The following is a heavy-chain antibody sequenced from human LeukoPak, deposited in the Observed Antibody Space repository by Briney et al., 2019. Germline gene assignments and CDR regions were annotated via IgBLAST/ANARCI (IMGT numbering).Heavy chain of an antibody. CDR2: ISAYNGST. J-gene: IGHJ6*02. CDR1: GYTFTSYG. V-gene: IGHV1-18*01. D-gene: IGHD2-21*02. CDR3: ARSVVVTAIPHYYYGMDV. Sequence: ASVKVSCKASGYTFTSYGISWVRQAPGQGLEWMGWISAYNGSTNYAQKLQGRVTMTTDTSTSTAYMELRSLRSDDTAVYYCARSVVVTAIPHYYYGMDVWGQGTTVTVSS.